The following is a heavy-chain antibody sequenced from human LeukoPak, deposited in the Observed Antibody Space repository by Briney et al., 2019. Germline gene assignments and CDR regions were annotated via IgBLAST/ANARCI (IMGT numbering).Heavy chain of an antibody. V-gene: IGHV3-23*01. CDR1: GFTFSTYG. CDR3: ATGAYCDH. CDR2: IGDTGDST. Sequence: PGGSLRLSCAASGFTFSTYGMTWVRQAPGKGLEWVSTIGDTGDSTYYADSVEGRFTISRDNSESTLYLQMNGLRAEDTAIYFCATGAYCDHWGQGTLVTVSS. J-gene: IGHJ4*02.